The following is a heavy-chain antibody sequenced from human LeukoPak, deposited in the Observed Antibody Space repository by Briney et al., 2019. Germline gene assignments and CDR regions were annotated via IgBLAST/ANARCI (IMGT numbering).Heavy chain of an antibody. J-gene: IGHJ4*02. CDR3: ARDISGSGYSRLVY. CDR2: IIPILGIA. Sequence: ASVKVSCKASGGTFSSYAISWVRQAPGQGLEWMGRIIPILGIANYAQKFQGRVTITADKSTSTAYMELSSLRSEDTAVYYCARDISGSGYSRLVYWGQGTLVTVSS. V-gene: IGHV1-69*04. D-gene: IGHD3-22*01. CDR1: GGTFSSYA.